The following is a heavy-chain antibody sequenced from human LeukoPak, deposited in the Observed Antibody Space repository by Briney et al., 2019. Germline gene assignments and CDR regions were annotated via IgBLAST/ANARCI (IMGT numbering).Heavy chain of an antibody. V-gene: IGHV1-46*01. CDR2: INPSGGST. CDR3: ARDRGSIYNYYDSSGYYQDDFDY. Sequence: ASVKVSCKASGYTFTSYYMHWGRHAPGQGLEWRGIINPSGGSTSYAQKFQGRVTMTRDTSTSTVYMELSSLRSEDTAVYYCARDRGSIYNYYDSSGYYQDDFDYWGQGTLVTVSS. CDR1: GYTFTSYY. D-gene: IGHD3-22*01. J-gene: IGHJ4*02.